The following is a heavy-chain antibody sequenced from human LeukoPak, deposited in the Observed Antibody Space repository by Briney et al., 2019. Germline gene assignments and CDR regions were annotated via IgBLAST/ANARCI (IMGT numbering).Heavy chain of an antibody. CDR2: ISPNNGNT. Sequence: ASVNVSCKAFGYTFDTSSISWVRQAPGQRLEWMGWISPNNGNTHYAQGVQGRVTMTTDTSRSTAYMELRSLRSDDTAVYYCTRVRNSNNWWGAFDIWGQGTMVTVSS. CDR3: TRVRNSNNWWGAFDI. D-gene: IGHD1-1*01. CDR1: GYTFDTSS. J-gene: IGHJ3*02. V-gene: IGHV1-18*01.